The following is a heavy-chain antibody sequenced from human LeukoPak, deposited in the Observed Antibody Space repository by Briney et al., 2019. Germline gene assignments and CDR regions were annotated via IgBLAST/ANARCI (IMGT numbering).Heavy chain of an antibody. Sequence: ASVKVSCKGSGYTFTSYDINWVRQATGQGLEWMGWMNPNSGNTGYAQKFQGRVTMTRDTSISTAYMELSRLRSDDTAVYYCANLGAAAGHDAFDIWGQGTMVTVSS. CDR1: GYTFTSYD. V-gene: IGHV1-8*01. CDR2: MNPNSGNT. D-gene: IGHD6-13*01. J-gene: IGHJ3*02. CDR3: ANLGAAAGHDAFDI.